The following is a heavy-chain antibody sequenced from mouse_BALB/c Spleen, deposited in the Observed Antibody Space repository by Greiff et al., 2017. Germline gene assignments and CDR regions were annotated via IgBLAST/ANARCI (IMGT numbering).Heavy chain of an antibody. D-gene: IGHD2-4*01. CDR2: INPDSSTI. CDR3: ARPDDYDGSFAY. V-gene: IGHV4-1*02. CDR1: GVDFSRYW. Sequence: EADGVDFSRYWMSWVRQAPGKGLEWIGEINPDSSTINYTPSLKDKFIISRDNAKNTLYLQMSKVRSEDTALYYCARPDDYDGSFAYWGQGTLVTVSA. J-gene: IGHJ3*01.